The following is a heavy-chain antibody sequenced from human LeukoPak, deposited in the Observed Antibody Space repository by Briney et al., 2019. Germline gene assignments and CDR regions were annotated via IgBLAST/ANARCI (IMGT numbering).Heavy chain of an antibody. D-gene: IGHD2-15*01. CDR2: IIPIFGTA. Sequence: SVKVSCKASGGTFSSYAISWVRQAPGQGLEWMGGIIPIFGTANYAQKFQGRVTITADESTSTAYMELSSLRSEDTAVYYCARAVRCSGGSCYCLWFDPWGQGTLVTVSS. CDR1: GGTFSSYA. V-gene: IGHV1-69*13. J-gene: IGHJ5*02. CDR3: ARAVRCSGGSCYCLWFDP.